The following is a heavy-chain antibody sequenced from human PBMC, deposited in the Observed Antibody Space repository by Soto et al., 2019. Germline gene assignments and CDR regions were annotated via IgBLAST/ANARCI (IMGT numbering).Heavy chain of an antibody. V-gene: IGHV3-11*05. D-gene: IGHD6-13*01. CDR1: GFTFSDYD. Sequence: PVGSLRLSCAASGFTFSDYDMSWVRQAPGKGLEWVSYISSSSSCTYYADSVKGRFTISRDNAKNTLYLQMNSLRAEDTAVYYCAREGGTHSSSWYRSNYGMDVWGQGTTVTVSS. J-gene: IGHJ6*02. CDR3: AREGGTHSSSWYRSNYGMDV. CDR2: ISSSSSCT.